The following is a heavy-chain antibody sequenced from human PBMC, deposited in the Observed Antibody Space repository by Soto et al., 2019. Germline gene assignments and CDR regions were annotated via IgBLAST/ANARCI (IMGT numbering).Heavy chain of an antibody. D-gene: IGHD3-22*01. J-gene: IGHJ4*02. CDR2: IYYSGST. V-gene: IGHV4-39*01. CDR3: ARGPFAYYYGSSGYYPYYFDY. CDR1: GGSISSSSYY. Sequence: SETLSLTCTVSGGSISSSSYYWGWIRQPPGKGLEWIGSIYYSGSTYYNPSLKSRVTISVGTSKNQFSLKLSSVTAADTAVYYCARGPFAYYYGSSGYYPYYFDYWGQGTLVTVSS.